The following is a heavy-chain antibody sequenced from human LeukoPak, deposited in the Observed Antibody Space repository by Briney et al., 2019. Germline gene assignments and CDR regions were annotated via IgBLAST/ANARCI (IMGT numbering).Heavy chain of an antibody. CDR2: IMPLFGTA. CDR1: GGTFNNSA. D-gene: IGHD4-17*01. J-gene: IGHJ5*02. CDR3: ARDVHGDYGSGWFDP. Sequence: ASVKVSCKTSGGTFNNSAISWVRQAPGQGLEWLGGIMPLFGTAGYAQKFQGRVTITKDESTRTVYLELTSLTSDDTAVYYCARDVHGDYGSGWFDPWGQGTLVSVSS. V-gene: IGHV1-69*05.